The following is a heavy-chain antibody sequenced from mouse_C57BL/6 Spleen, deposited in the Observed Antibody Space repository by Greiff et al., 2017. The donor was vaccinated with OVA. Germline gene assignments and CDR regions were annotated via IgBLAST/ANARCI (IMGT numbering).Heavy chain of an antibody. CDR1: GYSITSGYY. V-gene: IGHV3-6*01. CDR3: AGGSYYYGSSS. J-gene: IGHJ3*01. D-gene: IGHD1-1*01. Sequence: ESGPGLVKPSQSLSLTCSVTGYSITSGYYWNWIRQFPGNKLEWMGYISYDGSNNYNPSPKNRISITRDTSKNQFVLKLNSVTTEDAATDYCAGGSYYYGSSSWGQGTLVTVSA. CDR2: ISYDGSN.